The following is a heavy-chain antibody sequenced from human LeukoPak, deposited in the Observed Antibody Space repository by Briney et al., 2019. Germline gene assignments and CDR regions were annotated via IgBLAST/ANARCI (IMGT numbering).Heavy chain of an antibody. Sequence: ASVKVSCKASGYTFTSYYMHWVRQAPGQGLEWMGIINPSGGSTSYAQKFQGRVTMTRDTSISTAYMELSRLRSDDTAVYYCARSYGDYDWFDPWGQGTLVTVSS. D-gene: IGHD4-17*01. CDR2: INPSGGST. CDR3: ARSYGDYDWFDP. CDR1: GYTFTSYY. J-gene: IGHJ5*02. V-gene: IGHV1-46*01.